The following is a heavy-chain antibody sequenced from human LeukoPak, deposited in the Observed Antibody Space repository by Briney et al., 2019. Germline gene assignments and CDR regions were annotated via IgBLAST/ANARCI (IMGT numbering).Heavy chain of an antibody. J-gene: IGHJ5*02. Sequence: AETLSLTCTVSGGSISSYYWSWIRQPPGKGLEWIGYIYYSGSTNYNPSLKSRVTISVDTSKNQFSLKLSSVTAADTAVYYCAREVRGVIRWNWFDPWGQGTLVTVSS. CDR3: AREVRGVIRWNWFDP. D-gene: IGHD3-10*01. CDR2: IYYSGST. CDR1: GGSISSYY. V-gene: IGHV4-59*01.